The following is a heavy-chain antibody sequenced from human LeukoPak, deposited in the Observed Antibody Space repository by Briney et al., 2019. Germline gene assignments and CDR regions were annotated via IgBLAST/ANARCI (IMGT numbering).Heavy chain of an antibody. Sequence: SETLSLTCTVSGGSISSYYLSWVRQPPGKGLEWIGYIYYSGSTNYNPSLKSRVTISVDTSKNQFSLKLSSVTAADTAVYYCARDLYDWGQGTLVTVSS. CDR2: IYYSGST. CDR1: GGSISSYY. CDR3: ARDLYD. D-gene: IGHD2-8*01. J-gene: IGHJ4*02. V-gene: IGHV4-59*01.